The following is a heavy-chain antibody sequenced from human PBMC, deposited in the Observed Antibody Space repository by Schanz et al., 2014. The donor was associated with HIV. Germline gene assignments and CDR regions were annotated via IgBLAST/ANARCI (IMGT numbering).Heavy chain of an antibody. V-gene: IGHV3-23*04. J-gene: IGHJ5*02. CDR2: ISGSTGRT. CDR1: GFTFSNYD. Sequence: EVRLVESGGGLVQPGRSLRLSCAASGFTFSNYDMTWVRQAPGTGLEWVSSISGSTGRTYYAESVKGRFTISRDNSKNTLYLHMSSLRVEDTAVYYCAKDGGGLRFYNWFDPWGQGILVTVSS. CDR3: AKDGGGLRFYNWFDP. D-gene: IGHD2-15*01.